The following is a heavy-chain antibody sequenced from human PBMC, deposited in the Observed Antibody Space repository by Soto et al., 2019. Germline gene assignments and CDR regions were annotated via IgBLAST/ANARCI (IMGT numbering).Heavy chain of an antibody. CDR1: GGSISSYY. V-gene: IGHV4-59*12. CDR2: IYYSGST. CDR3: ARDRRLITMVRGVSLWFDP. Sequence: SETLSLTCTVSGGSISSYYWSWIRQPPGKGLEWIGYIYYSGSTNYNPSLKSRVTISVDTSKNQFSLKLSSVTAADTAVYYCARDRRLITMVRGVSLWFDPWGQGTLVTAPQ. J-gene: IGHJ5*02. D-gene: IGHD3-10*01.